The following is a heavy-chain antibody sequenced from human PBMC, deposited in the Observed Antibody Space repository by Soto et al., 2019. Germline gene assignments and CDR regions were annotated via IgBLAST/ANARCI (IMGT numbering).Heavy chain of an antibody. V-gene: IGHV3-23*01. CDR3: AKGDYQIYFDY. D-gene: IGHD4-17*01. J-gene: IGHJ4*02. CDR1: GFTFISYA. Sequence: GSLRLSCAASGFTFISYAIIFVRQAPFKWLEWVSAISGSGGSTYYADSVKGRFTISRDNSKNTLYLQTNSLRAEDTAVYYCAKGDYQIYFDYWGQGTLVTVSS. CDR2: ISGSGGST.